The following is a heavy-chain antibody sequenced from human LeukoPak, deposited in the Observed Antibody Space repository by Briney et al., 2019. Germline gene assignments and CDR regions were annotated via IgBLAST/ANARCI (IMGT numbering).Heavy chain of an antibody. CDR3: ARVSGRIQVWPQPFGDGMDV. J-gene: IGHJ6*02. D-gene: IGHD5-18*01. CDR1: GFTFNSYS. CDR2: ISGGGRST. Sequence: GGSLRLSCAASGFTFNSYSVNWVRQAPGKGLECVSAISGGGRSTYYADSVKGRFTISREDSKNTLYLQMNSLRAEDTAIYYCARVSGRIQVWPQPFGDGMDVWGQGTTVTVSS. V-gene: IGHV3-23*01.